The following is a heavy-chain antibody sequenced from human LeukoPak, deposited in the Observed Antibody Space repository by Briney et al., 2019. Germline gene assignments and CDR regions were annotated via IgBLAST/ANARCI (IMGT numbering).Heavy chain of an antibody. CDR2: IWYDGSNK. J-gene: IGHJ5*02. CDR1: GFTFSSYG. V-gene: IGHV3-33*01. D-gene: IGHD3-22*01. Sequence: PGGSLRLSCAASGFTFSSYGMHWVRQAPGKGLEWVAVIWYDGSNKYYADSVKGRFTISRDNCKNTLYLQMNSLRAEDTAVYYCARVEAYYYNSSGYYWSWFDPWGQGTLVTVSS. CDR3: ARVEAYYYNSSGYYWSWFDP.